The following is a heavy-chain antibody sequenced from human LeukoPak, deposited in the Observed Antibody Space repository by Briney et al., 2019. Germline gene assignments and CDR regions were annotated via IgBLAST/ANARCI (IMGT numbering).Heavy chain of an antibody. CDR3: ASSGLRFLEWLVLDY. Sequence: SETLSLTCAVYGGSFSGYYWSWIRQPPGKGLEWIGEINHSGSTNYNPSLKSRVTISVDTSKNQFSLKLSSVTAADTAVYYCASSGLRFLEWLVLDYWGQGTLVTVSS. J-gene: IGHJ4*02. CDR2: INHSGST. CDR1: GGSFSGYY. V-gene: IGHV4-34*01. D-gene: IGHD3-3*01.